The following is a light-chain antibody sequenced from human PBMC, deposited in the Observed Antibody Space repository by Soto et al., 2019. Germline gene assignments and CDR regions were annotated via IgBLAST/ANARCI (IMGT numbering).Light chain of an antibody. J-gene: IGLJ1*01. CDR3: GSWDSSLSAYV. Sequence: QSVLTQPPSVSAAPGQKGTISCSESSSNIGGNSVSWYQQLPGTAPKLLIYDDDKRPSGIPDRFSGSKSGTSATLGITGFQTGDEADYYCGSWDSSLSAYVFATGTKVTVL. CDR1: SSNIGGNS. V-gene: IGLV1-51*01. CDR2: DDD.